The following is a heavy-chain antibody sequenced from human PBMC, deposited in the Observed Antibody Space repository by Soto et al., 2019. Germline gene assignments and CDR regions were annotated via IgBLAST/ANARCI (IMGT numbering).Heavy chain of an antibody. CDR3: ARDGYDSSGYYYYFDY. J-gene: IGHJ4*02. V-gene: IGHV4-4*07. CDR2: IYSSGSA. D-gene: IGHD3-22*01. CDR1: GGSIYTYS. Sequence: SETLSLTCTVSGGSIYTYSWTWLRQPAGKGLEWIGHIYSSGSANYNPSLKSRVSMSVDTSKNQFSLKLSSVTAADTAVYYCARDGYDSSGYYYYFDYWGQGTLVTVSS.